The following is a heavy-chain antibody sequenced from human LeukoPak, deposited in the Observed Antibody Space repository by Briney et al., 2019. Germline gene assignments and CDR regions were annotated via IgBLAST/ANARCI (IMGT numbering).Heavy chain of an antibody. D-gene: IGHD1-26*01. Sequence: KPSETLSLTCAVYGGSLSAYYWSWIRQSPGKGREWMGEINKSESSNYNPTLKSRVTISVDASKNQVSLQLSSVTAADTAVYYCARGRYSTWERYSYMDVWGKGATVTVSS. CDR3: ARGRYSTWERYSYMDV. V-gene: IGHV4-34*01. CDR2: INKSESS. J-gene: IGHJ6*03. CDR1: GGSLSAYY.